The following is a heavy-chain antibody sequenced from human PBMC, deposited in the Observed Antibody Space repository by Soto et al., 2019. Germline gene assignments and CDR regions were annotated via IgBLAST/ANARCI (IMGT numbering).Heavy chain of an antibody. D-gene: IGHD3-10*02. J-gene: IGHJ6*02. CDR3: ASCIFGHDLETVYYYGMDV. Sequence: SVKVSCKASGGTFSSYAISWVRQAPGQGLEWMGGIIPIFGTANYAQKFQGRVTITADESTSTAYMELSSLRSEDTAVYYCASCIFGHDLETVYYYGMDVWGQGTTVTVSS. V-gene: IGHV1-69*13. CDR2: IIPIFGTA. CDR1: GGTFSSYA.